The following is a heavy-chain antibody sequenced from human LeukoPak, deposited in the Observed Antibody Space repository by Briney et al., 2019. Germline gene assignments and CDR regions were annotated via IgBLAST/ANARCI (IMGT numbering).Heavy chain of an antibody. Sequence: SETLSLTCTVSGGSLSNYYWSWIRQPAGKGLEWIGRVYPSGETNYNPSLKSRLSMSVDTSKSRFSLRLSSVTAADSAVYYCARGAYYYDSSGWDIWGRGTMVTVSS. J-gene: IGHJ3*02. CDR1: GGSLSNYY. CDR2: VYPSGET. D-gene: IGHD3-22*01. V-gene: IGHV4-4*07. CDR3: ARGAYYYDSSGWDI.